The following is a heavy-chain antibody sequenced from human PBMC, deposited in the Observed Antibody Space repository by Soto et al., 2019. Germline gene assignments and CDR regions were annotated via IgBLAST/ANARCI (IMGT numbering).Heavy chain of an antibody. CDR3: AKNRDCRSLGFDY. CDR1: GFTFSNYG. J-gene: IGHJ4*02. CDR2: ISYDGSNK. Sequence: QVQLVESGGGVVQPGRSLRLSCAASGFTFSNYGMHWVRQAPGKGLEWLAVISYDGSNKYHADSVKGRFTISRDNSKNTLYLQMSSLRAEDTAVYYCAKNRDCRSLGFDYWGQGTLVTVSS. V-gene: IGHV3-30*18. D-gene: IGHD2-15*01.